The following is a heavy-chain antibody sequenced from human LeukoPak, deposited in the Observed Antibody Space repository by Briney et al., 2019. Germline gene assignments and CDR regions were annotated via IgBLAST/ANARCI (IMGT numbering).Heavy chain of an antibody. Sequence: GASVKVSCKASGYTFTGYYMHWVRQAPGQGLEWMGWINPNSGGTNYAQKFQGRVTMTRDTSISTAYMELSRLRSDDTAVYYCARGETDTAGYWSYYYYMDVWGKGTTVTVSS. CDR3: ARGETDTAGYWSYYYYMDV. CDR2: INPNSGGT. CDR1: GYTFTGYY. J-gene: IGHJ6*03. D-gene: IGHD5-18*01. V-gene: IGHV1-2*02.